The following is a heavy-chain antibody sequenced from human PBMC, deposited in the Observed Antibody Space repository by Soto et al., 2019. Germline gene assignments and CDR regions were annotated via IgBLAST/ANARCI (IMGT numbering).Heavy chain of an antibody. V-gene: IGHV5-51*01. CDR1: GCSVTTRW. CDR3: ARATTGTTHPSHSDN. J-gene: IGHJ1*01. CDR2: IYVGDSGT. Sequence: LWESRKSSCKFSGCSVTTRWSAWFRQIPGYCLEWIVIIYVGDSGTRYSPSCQGQFTISADKSTSTAYLQWSSLRASDSAIYYCARATTGTTHPSHSDNRGQRTPVPVSS. D-gene: IGHD1-1*01.